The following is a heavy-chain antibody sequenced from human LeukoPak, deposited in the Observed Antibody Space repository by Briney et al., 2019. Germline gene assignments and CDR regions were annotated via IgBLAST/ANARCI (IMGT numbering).Heavy chain of an antibody. CDR3: ARGRGYNYGYSNY. J-gene: IGHJ4*02. V-gene: IGHV3-48*04. Sequence: AVGALRDSSAASRFTFTGYSTNCVPPAPGKGVGWISCIRSNSSSIDNADSGKGRFTISRDNANTALYLQMNSMRGQDTAVYYCARGRGYNYGYSNYWGQGTLVTVSS. CDR2: IRSNSSSI. D-gene: IGHD5-18*01. CDR1: RFTFTGYS.